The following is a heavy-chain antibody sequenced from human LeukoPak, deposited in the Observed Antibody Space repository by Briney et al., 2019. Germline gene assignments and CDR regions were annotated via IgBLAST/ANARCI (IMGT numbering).Heavy chain of an antibody. CDR1: NVSISSGSHY. CDR2: IYYSGST. D-gene: IGHD1-26*01. Sequence: PSETLSLTCTVSNVSISSGSHYWNWIRQPAGKGLEWIGSIYYSGSTYYNPFLKSRVTISVDTSKNQFSLKLSSVTAADTAVYYCARLSGDWFDPWGQGTLVTVSS. J-gene: IGHJ5*02. V-gene: IGHV4-39*01. CDR3: ARLSGDWFDP.